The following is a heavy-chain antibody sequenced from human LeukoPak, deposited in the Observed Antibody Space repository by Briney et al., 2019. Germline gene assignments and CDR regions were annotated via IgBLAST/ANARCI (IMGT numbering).Heavy chain of an antibody. V-gene: IGHV3-7*01. CDR3: ARDDYGDYFFDF. CDR2: IKPDGSEK. D-gene: IGHD4-17*01. Sequence: GGSLRLSCAASGFTFSTYWMTWVRQAPGKGLEWIANIKPDGSEKYYVDSVKGRFTISRDNAKNSLYLQLYSLRAEDTAMYYCARDDYGDYFFDFWGQGTLVTVSS. CDR1: GFTFSTYW. J-gene: IGHJ4*02.